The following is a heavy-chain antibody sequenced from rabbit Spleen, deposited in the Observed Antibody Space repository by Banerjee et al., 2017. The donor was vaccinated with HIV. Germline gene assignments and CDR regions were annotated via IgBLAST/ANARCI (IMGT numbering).Heavy chain of an antibody. V-gene: IGHV1S45*01. CDR2: IGTSSGTT. Sequence: QEQLEESGGDLVKPEGSLTLTCTASGFSFSSSYWMCWVRQAPGKGLEWIACIGTSSGTTYYASWAKGRFTITRSTSLNTVTLQLASLTAADTATYFCARGSATMTMVITKFYFNLWGPGTLVTVS. CDR3: ARGSATMTMVITKFYFNL. D-gene: IGHD2-1*01. CDR1: GFSFSSSYW. J-gene: IGHJ4*01.